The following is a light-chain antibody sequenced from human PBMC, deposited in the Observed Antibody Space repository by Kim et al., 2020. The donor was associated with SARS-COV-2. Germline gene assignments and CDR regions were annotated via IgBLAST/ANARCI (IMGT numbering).Light chain of an antibody. V-gene: IGLV6-57*03. CDR2: GNN. J-gene: IGLJ2*01. Sequence: VTSSGTPSGGSVANRDVRGDQQRPCSAATARIYGNNRRAAGGPDRVSRSIHSSSNSASLTISGLKTADEADYYCQSYDSTTVVFGGGTQLTVL. CDR3: QSYDSTTVV. CDR1: GGSVANRD.